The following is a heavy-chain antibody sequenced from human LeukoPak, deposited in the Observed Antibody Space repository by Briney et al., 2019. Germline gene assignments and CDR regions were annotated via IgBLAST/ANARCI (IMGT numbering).Heavy chain of an antibody. D-gene: IGHD6-19*01. Sequence: SETLSLTCTVSGGSISSSNYYWGWIRQPPGKGLEWIGNIYYSGSTYYKPSLETRVTISVDTSKNQFSLKLTSVTAADTAVYYCARHASVDGNWPRPLDYWGQGSLVTVSS. CDR2: IYYSGST. J-gene: IGHJ4*02. V-gene: IGHV4-39*01. CDR1: GGSISSSNYY. CDR3: ARHASVDGNWPRPLDY.